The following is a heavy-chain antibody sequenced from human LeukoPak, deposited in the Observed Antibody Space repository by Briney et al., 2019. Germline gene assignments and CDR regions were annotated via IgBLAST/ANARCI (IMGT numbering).Heavy chain of an antibody. CDR2: ISAYNGNT. V-gene: IGHV1-18*01. J-gene: IGHJ6*03. CDR1: GYTFTSYG. Sequence: ASVKVSCKASGYTFTSYGISWVRQAPGQGLEWMGWISAYNGNTNYAQKLQGRVTMTIDTSTSTAYMELRSLRSDDTAVYYCARDNYYYYYMDVWGKGTTVTVSS. CDR3: ARDNYYYYYMDV.